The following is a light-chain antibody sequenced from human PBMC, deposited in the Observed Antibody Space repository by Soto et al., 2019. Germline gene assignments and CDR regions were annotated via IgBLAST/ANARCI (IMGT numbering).Light chain of an antibody. CDR2: AAS. CDR3: QKYNSAPFT. Sequence: DIPMTQSPYSLSASVGDRVTITCRASQGITNYLAWYQQKAGEVPKLLISAASTLQSGVPSRFSGSGSGTDFTLTISSLQPEDVATYYCQKYNSAPFTFGPGTKVYIK. V-gene: IGKV1-27*01. CDR1: QGITNY. J-gene: IGKJ3*01.